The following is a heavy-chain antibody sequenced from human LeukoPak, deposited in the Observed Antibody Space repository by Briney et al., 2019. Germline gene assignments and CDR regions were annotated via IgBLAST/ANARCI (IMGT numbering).Heavy chain of an antibody. Sequence: NPSETLSLTRAVYGGSFSGYYWSWIRQPPGKGLEWIGEINHSGSTNYNPSLKSRVTISVDTSKNQFSLKLSSVTAADTAVYYCARGLAFSSCWVGPWFDPWGQGTLVTVSS. CDR3: ARGLAFSSCWVGPWFDP. CDR1: GGSFSGYY. CDR2: INHSGST. V-gene: IGHV4-34*01. J-gene: IGHJ5*02. D-gene: IGHD6-19*01.